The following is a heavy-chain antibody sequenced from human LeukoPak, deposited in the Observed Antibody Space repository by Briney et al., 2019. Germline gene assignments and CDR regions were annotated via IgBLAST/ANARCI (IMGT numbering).Heavy chain of an antibody. Sequence: SETLSLTCTVSGGSISNYYWSWIRQPPGKGLEWIGYIYYSGSTNYNPSLKSRVTISVDTSKKQFSLKLSSVTAADTAVYYCARVTGYIIEDYFDYWGQGTLVTVSS. D-gene: IGHD6-13*01. CDR3: ARVTGYIIEDYFDY. J-gene: IGHJ4*02. V-gene: IGHV4-59*01. CDR2: IYYSGST. CDR1: GGSISNYY.